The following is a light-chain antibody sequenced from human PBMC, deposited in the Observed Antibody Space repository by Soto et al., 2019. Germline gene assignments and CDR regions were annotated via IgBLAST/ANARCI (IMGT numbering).Light chain of an antibody. CDR2: GAS. J-gene: IGKJ2*01. CDR1: ENVGVN. Sequence: VMTQSPAPLSVSPGEGATLSCRASENVGVNLAWYQQKPGQAPRLLIYGASTRATDIPARFSGSGSGTEFTLTISSLQPEDFAVYYCQQSIDWPMYTFAQGTKLEMK. CDR3: QQSIDWPMYT. V-gene: IGKV3-15*01.